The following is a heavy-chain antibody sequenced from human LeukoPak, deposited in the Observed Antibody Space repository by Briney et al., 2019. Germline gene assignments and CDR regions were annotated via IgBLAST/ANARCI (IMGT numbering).Heavy chain of an antibody. D-gene: IGHD3-10*01. J-gene: IGHJ4*02. CDR3: ARDTGNYFRSGSYYYD. Sequence: GASVKISCKASGYRFTSYYMHWVRQAPGQGLEWMGWISPNSGATNSAQKFQGRVTMTRDTSSSTAYMELSRLTSDDTAVYFCARDTGNYFRSGSYYYDWGQGIQVTVSS. CDR2: ISPNSGAT. CDR1: GYRFTSYY. V-gene: IGHV1-2*02.